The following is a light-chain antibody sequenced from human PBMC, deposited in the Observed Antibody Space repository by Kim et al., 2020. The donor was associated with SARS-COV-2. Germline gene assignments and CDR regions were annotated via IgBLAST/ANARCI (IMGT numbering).Light chain of an antibody. CDR2: SNS. J-gene: IGLJ3*02. CDR3: QSYDSSLSGWV. CDR1: SSNIGADYD. V-gene: IGLV1-40*01. Sequence: QRVTISCTGSSSNIGADYDVLWYQYRPGTVPKLLIYSNSNRPSGVPDRFSGSKSGTSASLAITGLQAEDEADYYCQSYDSSLSGWVFGGGTKVTVL.